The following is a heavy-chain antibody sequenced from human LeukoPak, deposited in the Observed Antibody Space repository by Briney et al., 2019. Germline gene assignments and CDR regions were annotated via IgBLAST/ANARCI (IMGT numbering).Heavy chain of an antibody. CDR3: SGGLGSREDY. D-gene: IGHD2-15*01. CDR2: INTDGSTI. CDR1: GFAFSSHW. V-gene: IGHV3-74*01. Sequence: GGSLRRSCAASGFAFSSHWMHWVRQPQGKGLVWVSRINTDGSTINYADSVKGRFTISRDNAKDTVYLQVNSLRAEDTAVYYCSGGLGSREDYWGQGTLVTVSS. J-gene: IGHJ4*02.